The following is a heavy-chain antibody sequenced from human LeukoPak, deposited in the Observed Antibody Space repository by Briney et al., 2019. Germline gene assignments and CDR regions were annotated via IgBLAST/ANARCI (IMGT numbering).Heavy chain of an antibody. J-gene: IGHJ5*02. Sequence: GGSLRLSCAASGFTFSSYGMSWVRQAPGKGLEWVSAISGSGGSTYYADSVKGRFTISRDNSKNTVFLQMNDLTIEDTAIYYCAKRYSDGGFDPWGQGTLVTVSS. D-gene: IGHD3-10*01. CDR1: GFTFSSYG. CDR3: AKRYSDGGFDP. CDR2: ISGSGGST. V-gene: IGHV3-23*01.